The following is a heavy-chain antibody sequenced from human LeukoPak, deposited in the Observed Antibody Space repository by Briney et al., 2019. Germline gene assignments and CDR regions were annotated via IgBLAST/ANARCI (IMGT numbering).Heavy chain of an antibody. CDR3: ARDLPTAAWYNWNPFDY. J-gene: IGHJ4*02. Sequence: PGGSLRLSCAASGFTFSSYSMNWVRQAPGKGLEWVSSISSSSSYIYYADSVKGRFTISRDNAKNSLYLQMNSLRAEDTAVYYCARDLPTAAWYNWNPFDYWGQGTLVTVSS. D-gene: IGHD1-20*01. V-gene: IGHV3-21*01. CDR1: GFTFSSYS. CDR2: ISSSSSYI.